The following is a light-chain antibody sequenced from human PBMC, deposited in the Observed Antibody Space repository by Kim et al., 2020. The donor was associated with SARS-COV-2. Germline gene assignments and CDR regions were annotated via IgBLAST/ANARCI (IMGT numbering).Light chain of an antibody. CDR3: QSYDSSNHGV. Sequence: KTVTISCTGSSGSIASNYVQWYQQRPGSAPTTVIYEDNQRPSGVPDRFSGSIDSSSNSASLTISGLKTEEEADYYCQSYDSSNHGVFGGGTQLTVL. V-gene: IGLV6-57*02. CDR1: SGSIASNY. CDR2: EDN. J-gene: IGLJ7*01.